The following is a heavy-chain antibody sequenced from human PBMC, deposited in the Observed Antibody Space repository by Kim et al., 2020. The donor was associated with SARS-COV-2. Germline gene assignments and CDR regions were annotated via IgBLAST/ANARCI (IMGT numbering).Heavy chain of an antibody. V-gene: IGHV3-21*01. CDR1: EFTFSAYN. J-gene: IGHJ3*02. D-gene: IGHD2-21*01. Sequence: GGSLRLSCAASEFTFSAYNMNWVRQAPGKGLEWVSSISSSSSYIYYADSVKGRFTISRDNTKNSLFLQMNSLRAEDTAVYFCTRDRGVAADAFGIWGHGTMVTVSS. CDR3: TRDRGVAADAFGI. CDR2: ISSSSSYI.